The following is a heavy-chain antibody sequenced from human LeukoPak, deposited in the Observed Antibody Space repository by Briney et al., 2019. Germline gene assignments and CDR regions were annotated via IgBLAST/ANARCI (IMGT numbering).Heavy chain of an antibody. J-gene: IGHJ1*01. D-gene: IGHD6-19*01. CDR3: ARDRIAVAGMGAFQH. CDR2: ISYDGTNE. Sequence: GRSLRLSCAASRFTFSSYAMHWVRQAPGKGLEWVAAISYDGTNEYHADSVKGRSTISRDNSKNTLYLQMNSLRAEDTAIYYCARDRIAVAGMGAFQHWGQGTLVTVSS. V-gene: IGHV3-30*04. CDR1: RFTFSSYA.